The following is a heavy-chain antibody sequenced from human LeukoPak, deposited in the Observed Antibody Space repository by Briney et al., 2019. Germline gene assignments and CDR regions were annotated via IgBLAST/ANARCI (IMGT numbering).Heavy chain of an antibody. Sequence: GGSLRLSCAASGFTFSDYYMSWIRQAPGKGLEWGSYISSSGSTIYYADSVKGRFTISRDNAKNSLYLQMNSLRAEDTAVYYCERVRGGGIFGVVITHFDYWGRGTLVTVSS. D-gene: IGHD3-3*01. CDR2: ISSSGSTI. CDR1: GFTFSDYY. J-gene: IGHJ4*02. CDR3: ERVRGGGIFGVVITHFDY. V-gene: IGHV3-11*01.